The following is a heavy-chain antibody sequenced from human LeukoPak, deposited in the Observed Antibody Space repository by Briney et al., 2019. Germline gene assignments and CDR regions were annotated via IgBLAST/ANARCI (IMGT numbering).Heavy chain of an antibody. CDR3: ARGRRSITIFGVVTYYFDY. D-gene: IGHD3-3*01. CDR1: GYTFTSYG. V-gene: IGHV1-18*01. CDR2: ISAYNGNT. Sequence: GASVKVSCKASGYTFTSYGISWVRQAPGQGLEWMGWISAYNGNTNYAQKLQGRVAMTTDTSTSTAYMELRSLRSDDTAVYYCARGRRSITIFGVVTYYFDYWGQGTLVTVSS. J-gene: IGHJ4*02.